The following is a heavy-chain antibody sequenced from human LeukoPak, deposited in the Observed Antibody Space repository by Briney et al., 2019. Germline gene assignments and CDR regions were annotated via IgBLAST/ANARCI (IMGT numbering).Heavy chain of an antibody. V-gene: IGHV1-18*01. CDR2: ISGYNGYT. D-gene: IGHD3-10*01. Sequence: ASVKVSCKASGYTFINYGISWVRQAPGQGLEWMGWISGYNGYTKNAQKFQGRVTMTTDKSTSTAYMELRSLRSDDTAVYYCARKGGHRYGEDHSYYYMDVWGKGTTVTVSS. CDR3: ARKGGHRYGEDHSYYYMDV. J-gene: IGHJ6*03. CDR1: GYTFINYG.